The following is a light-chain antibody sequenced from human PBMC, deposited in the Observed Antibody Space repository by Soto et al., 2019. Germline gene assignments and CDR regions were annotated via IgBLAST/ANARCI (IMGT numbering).Light chain of an antibody. V-gene: IGKV4-1*01. CDR1: QSVLYSSNNKNY. Sequence: DIVMTQSPDSLAVSLGERATINCKSSQSVLYSSNNKNYLAWYQQKPGQPPKLLIYLASTRESRVPDRFSGSGSGTDFTLTISSLQAEDVAVYYCQQYYSTPPFTFGPGTKVDIK. CDR3: QQYYSTPPFT. CDR2: LAS. J-gene: IGKJ3*01.